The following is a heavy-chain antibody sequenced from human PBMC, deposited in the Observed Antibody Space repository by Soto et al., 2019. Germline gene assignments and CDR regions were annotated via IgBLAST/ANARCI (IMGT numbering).Heavy chain of an antibody. Sequence: GVSLRLSFAASGFTFSGSSMHWVRQASGKGLEWVGRIRSKGNNYATAYGASLKGRFTISRDDSKNTAYLQMNSLNTEDTAVYYCSRQASDFWSGKPQYYMDVWGKGTTVTVSS. V-gene: IGHV3-73*01. CDR2: IRSKGNNYAT. J-gene: IGHJ6*03. D-gene: IGHD3-3*01. CDR3: SRQASDFWSGKPQYYMDV. CDR1: GFTFSGSS.